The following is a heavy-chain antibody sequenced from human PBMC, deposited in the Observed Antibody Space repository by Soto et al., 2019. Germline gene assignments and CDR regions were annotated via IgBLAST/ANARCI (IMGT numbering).Heavy chain of an antibody. CDR1: GFTVSDNS. CDR2: IYRGGST. V-gene: IGHV3-66*01. CDR3: ARDKALVVPSLVNSDYYYYAMDV. Sequence: EVQLVESGGGLVQPGGSLRLSCAASGFTVSDNSMTWVRQAPGKGLEWVSVIYRGGSTNYADSVRGRFTISRDNSKNTLYLQINRLRDEDTALYYCARDKALVVPSLVNSDYYYYAMDVWGQGTTVTVSS. D-gene: IGHD3-22*01. J-gene: IGHJ6*02.